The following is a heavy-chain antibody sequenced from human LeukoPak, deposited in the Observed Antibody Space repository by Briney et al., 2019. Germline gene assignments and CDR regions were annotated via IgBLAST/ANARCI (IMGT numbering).Heavy chain of an antibody. V-gene: IGHV3-23*01. D-gene: IGHD2-21*02. CDR3: AKSRDFDSVVVTAFDY. CDR1: GFSFSSYG. J-gene: IGHJ4*02. Sequence: GGSLRLSCAASGFSFSSYGMSWVRQAPGKGLEWVSAISGGVTTYYADSVKGRFTFSRDNSKNTLYLQMNSLRAEDTAVYYCAKSRDFDSVVVTAFDYWGRGTLVTVSS. CDR2: ISGGVTT.